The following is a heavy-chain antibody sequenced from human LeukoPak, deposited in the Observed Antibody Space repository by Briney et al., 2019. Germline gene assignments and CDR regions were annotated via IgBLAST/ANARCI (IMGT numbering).Heavy chain of an antibody. V-gene: IGHV3-23*01. J-gene: IGHJ3*02. CDR1: GFSFSDWA. D-gene: IGHD4-17*01. CDR2: MSASGHLI. CDR3: ARRTIGVTTVTTDAFDI. Sequence: QSGGSLRLSCAASGFSFSDWAMNWVRHPPGKGLEWVSSMSASGHLIDYTDSVKGRFTISRHNSKNTLYLQMNSLRAEDTAVYYCARRTIGVTTVTTDAFDIWGQGTMVTVSS.